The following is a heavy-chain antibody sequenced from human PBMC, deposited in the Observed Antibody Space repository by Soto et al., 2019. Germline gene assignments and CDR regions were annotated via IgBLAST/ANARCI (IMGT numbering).Heavy chain of an antibody. CDR2: ISGSGGST. D-gene: IGHD3-16*01. V-gene: IGHV3-23*01. CDR1: GFTFSSYA. Sequence: GGSLILSCAPSGFTFSSYAMTSVRQAPGKGLEWVSAISGSGGSTYYADSVKGRFTISRDNSKNTLYLQMNSLRAEDTAVYYCAKGRLRGMDVWGQGTTVTVSS. J-gene: IGHJ6*02. CDR3: AKGRLRGMDV.